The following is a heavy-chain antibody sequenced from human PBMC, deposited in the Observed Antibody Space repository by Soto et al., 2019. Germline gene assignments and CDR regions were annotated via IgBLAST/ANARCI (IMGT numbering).Heavy chain of an antibody. V-gene: IGHV3-30-3*02. CDR2: ISYDGSNK. J-gene: IGHJ6*02. D-gene: IGHD5-18*01. CDR1: GFTFSSYA. CDR3: ARRTSAMAYYYYGMDV. Sequence: QVQLVESGGGVVQPGRSLRLSCAASGFTFSSYAMHWVRQAPGKGLEWVAVISYDGSNKYYADSVKGRFTISRDNYKNTLYLQMNSLRAEDTAVYYCARRTSAMAYYYYGMDVWGQGTTGTVSS.